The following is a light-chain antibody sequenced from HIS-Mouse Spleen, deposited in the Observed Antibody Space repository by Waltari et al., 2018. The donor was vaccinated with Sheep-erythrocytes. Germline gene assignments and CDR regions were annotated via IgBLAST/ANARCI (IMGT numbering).Light chain of an antibody. CDR1: QSVSSY. CDR2: VAS. J-gene: IGKJ2*01. CDR3: QQRSNWYT. Sequence: EIVLTQSPATLSLSPGERATLSCGASQSVSSYLAWYQQKPGQAPRVLIYVASTRATGIPARFSGSGSGTDFTLTISSLEPEDFAVYYCQQRSNWYTFGQGTKLEIK. V-gene: IGKV3-11*01.